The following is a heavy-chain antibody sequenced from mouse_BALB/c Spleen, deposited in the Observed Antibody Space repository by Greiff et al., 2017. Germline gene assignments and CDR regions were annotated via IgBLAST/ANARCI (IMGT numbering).Heavy chain of an antibody. CDR3: ARLGGNGYYNYFDY. CDR2: ISYSGST. V-gene: IGHV3-8*02. CDR1: GDSITSGY. D-gene: IGHD2-3*01. Sequence: DVKLQESGPSLVKPSQTLSLTCSVTGDSITSGYWNWIRKFPGNKLEYMGYISYSGSTYYNPSLKSRISITRDTSKNQYYLQLNSVTTEDTATYYCARLGGNGYYNYFDYWGQGTTLTVSS. J-gene: IGHJ2*01.